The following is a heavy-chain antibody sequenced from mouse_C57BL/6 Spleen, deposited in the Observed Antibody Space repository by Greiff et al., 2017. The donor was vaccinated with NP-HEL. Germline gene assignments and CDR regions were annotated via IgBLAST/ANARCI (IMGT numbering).Heavy chain of an antibody. D-gene: IGHD1-1*01. J-gene: IGHJ1*03. CDR1: GYTFTTYP. Sequence: VQLVESGAELVKPGASVKMSCKASGYTFTTYPIEWMKQNHGKSLEWIGNFHPYNDDTKYNEKFKGKATLTVEKSSSTVYLELSRLTSDDSAVYYCARSKDYGSSYVSFDVWGTGTTVTVSS. V-gene: IGHV1-47*01. CDR2: FHPYNDDT. CDR3: ARSKDYGSSYVSFDV.